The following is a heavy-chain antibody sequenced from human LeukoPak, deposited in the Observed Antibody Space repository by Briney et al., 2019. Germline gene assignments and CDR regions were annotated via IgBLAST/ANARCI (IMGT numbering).Heavy chain of an antibody. D-gene: IGHD5-12*01. J-gene: IGHJ4*02. CDR1: GGSISSYY. CDR3: ARMGGYSGYATH. Sequence: SETLSLTCTVSGGSISSYYWSWIRQPPGKGLEWIGYILYSGTTNSNPSLKSRVNISLDTSNNQISLKLASVTAADTAVYFCARMGGYSGYATHWGQGILVTVSS. CDR2: ILYSGTT. V-gene: IGHV4-59*08.